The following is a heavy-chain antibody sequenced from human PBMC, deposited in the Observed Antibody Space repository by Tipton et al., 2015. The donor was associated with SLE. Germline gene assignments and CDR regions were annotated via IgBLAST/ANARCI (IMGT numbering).Heavy chain of an antibody. CDR2: ISWNSGSI. Sequence: SLRLSCVASGFTFDDYAMHWVRQAPGKGLEWVSGISWNSGSIGYADSVKGRFTISRDNAKNSLYLQMNSLRAEDTALYYCAPYCSSTSCSLDWGQGTLVTVSS. D-gene: IGHD2-2*01. V-gene: IGHV3-9*01. CDR1: GFTFDDYA. J-gene: IGHJ4*02. CDR3: APYCSSTSCSLD.